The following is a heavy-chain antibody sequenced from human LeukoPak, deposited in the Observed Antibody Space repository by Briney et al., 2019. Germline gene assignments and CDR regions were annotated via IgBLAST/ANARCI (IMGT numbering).Heavy chain of an antibody. CDR2: IIPIFGTA. CDR3: ARPQRYGSHNWFDP. CDR1: GGTFSSYA. V-gene: IGHV1-69*05. J-gene: IGHJ5*02. D-gene: IGHD5-18*01. Sequence: SVKVSCKASGGTFSSYAISWVRQAPGQGLEWMGGIIPIFGTANYAQKFQGRVTITTDESTSTAYMELSSLRSEDTAVYYCARPQRYGSHNWFDPWGQGTLVTVSS.